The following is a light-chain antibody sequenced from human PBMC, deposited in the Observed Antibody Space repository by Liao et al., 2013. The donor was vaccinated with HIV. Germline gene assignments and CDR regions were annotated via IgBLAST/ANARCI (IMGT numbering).Light chain of an antibody. CDR3: QAWDGTTVV. Sequence: SYVLTQPPSVSVAPGTTARIPCGGKNIEDESVHWYQQKPGQAPVLVISYDRDRPSQIPERFSGSNSGNTATLTISGTQPMDEADFYCQAWDGTTVVFGGGTKLTVL. CDR1: NIEDES. CDR2: YDR. V-gene: IGLV3-21*01. J-gene: IGLJ2*01.